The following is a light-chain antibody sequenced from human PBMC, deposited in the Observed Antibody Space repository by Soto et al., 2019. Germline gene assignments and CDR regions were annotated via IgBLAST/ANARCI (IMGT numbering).Light chain of an antibody. J-gene: IGLJ3*02. Sequence: QPVLTQPPSASGTPGQRVTIFCSGSSSNIASNTVNWYQQLPGTAPKLLMYSNNQRPSGVPDRFSGSKSGTSVSLAISGLQSEDEADYYCAAWDDSLNAPVFGGGTKLTVL. CDR3: AAWDDSLNAPV. V-gene: IGLV1-44*01. CDR1: SSNIASNT. CDR2: SNN.